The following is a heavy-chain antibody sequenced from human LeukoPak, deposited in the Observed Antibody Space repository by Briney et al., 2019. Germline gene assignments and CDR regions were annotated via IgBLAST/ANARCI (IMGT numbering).Heavy chain of an antibody. V-gene: IGHV3-48*03. CDR3: ARRIREWELPLYYYYYGMDV. CDR2: ISSSGSTI. D-gene: IGHD1-26*01. CDR1: GFTFSSYE. Sequence: TGGSLRLSCAASGFTFSSYEMNWVRQAPGKGLEWVSYISSSGSTIYYADSVKGRFTISRDNAKNSLYLQMNSLRAEDTAVYYCARRIREWELPLYYYYYGMDVWGQGTTVTVSS. J-gene: IGHJ6*02.